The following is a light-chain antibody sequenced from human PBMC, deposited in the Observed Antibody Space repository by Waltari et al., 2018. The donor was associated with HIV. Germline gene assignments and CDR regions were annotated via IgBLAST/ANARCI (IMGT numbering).Light chain of an antibody. CDR3: QQYYTTPHT. CDR2: VAS. J-gene: IGKJ2*01. CDR1: QAIANS. Sequence: DIQMTPSPSSLSASVGDRVTITCRASQAIANSLAWYQQKPGKAPKLLVYVASRLERGVPSRFSGSGSGTDYILTISSLQPEDFATYYCQQYYTTPHTFGQGTNLEIK. V-gene: IGKV1-NL1*01.